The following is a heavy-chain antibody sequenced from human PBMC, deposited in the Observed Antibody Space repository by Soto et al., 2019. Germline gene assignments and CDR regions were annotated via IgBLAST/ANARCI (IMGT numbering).Heavy chain of an antibody. Sequence: GGSLRLSCAASGFTFSSYSMNWVRQAPGKGLEWVSSISSSSSYIYYADSVKGRFTISRDNAKNSLYLQMNSLRAEDTAVYYCARGAFEEFGENYYYGMDVWGQGTTVTVSS. D-gene: IGHD3-10*01. CDR1: GFTFSSYS. CDR3: ARGAFEEFGENYYYGMDV. V-gene: IGHV3-21*01. J-gene: IGHJ6*02. CDR2: ISSSSSYI.